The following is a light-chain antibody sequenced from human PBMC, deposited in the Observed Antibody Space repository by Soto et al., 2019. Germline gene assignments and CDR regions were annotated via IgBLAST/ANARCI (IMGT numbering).Light chain of an antibody. Sequence: DIQLTQSPSFLSASVGDRVTITCRASQGISSYLAWFQQKPGKAPKLLIYAASTLQSGVPSRFSGSGSGTEFTLTISSLQPEDFATYYCQQLKNYPLTFGQGTRLEIK. CDR3: QQLKNYPLT. CDR2: AAS. CDR1: QGISSY. V-gene: IGKV1-9*01. J-gene: IGKJ5*01.